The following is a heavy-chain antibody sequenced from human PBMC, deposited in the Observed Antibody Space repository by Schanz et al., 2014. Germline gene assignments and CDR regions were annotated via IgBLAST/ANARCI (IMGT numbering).Heavy chain of an antibody. Sequence: QVQLVQSGSELTRPGASVKVSCKASGYIFSSYAIHWVRQAPGQGLEWMGRISPNSGDTHSAQKFQGRVTMTWDRSISTANMELSRLRSDDTAVYYCARENKDYDSILNKFFHYGLDLWGQGTTVTVSS. CDR3: ARENKDYDSILNKFFHYGLDL. CDR1: GYIFSSYA. CDR2: ISPNSGDT. V-gene: IGHV1-2*06. J-gene: IGHJ6*02. D-gene: IGHD3-3*02.